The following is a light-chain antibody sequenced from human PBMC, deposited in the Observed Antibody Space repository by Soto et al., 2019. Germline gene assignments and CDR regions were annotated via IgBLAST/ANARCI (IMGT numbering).Light chain of an antibody. Sequence: QPVPTQPPSASGTPWQRVTISCSGSSSNIGSNTVNWYQQLPGTAPKLLIYSNNQRPSGVPDRFSGYKSGTSASLAISGLQSEDEADYYCAAWDDSLNGVVFGGGTKVTVL. CDR3: AAWDDSLNGVV. CDR1: SSNIGSNT. CDR2: SNN. V-gene: IGLV1-44*01. J-gene: IGLJ2*01.